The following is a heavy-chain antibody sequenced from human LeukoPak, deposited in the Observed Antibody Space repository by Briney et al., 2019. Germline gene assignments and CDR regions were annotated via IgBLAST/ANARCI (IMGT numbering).Heavy chain of an antibody. CDR2: IYYSGST. CDR3: ARVANLADTAMVWGGTYFDY. CDR1: GGSISSGGYY. V-gene: IGHV4-31*03. J-gene: IGHJ4*02. Sequence: PSETLSLTCTVSGGSISSGGYYWSWIRQHPGKGLEWIGYIYYSGSTYYNPSLKSRVTISVDTSKNRFSLKLSSVTAADTAVYYCARVANLADTAMVWGGTYFDYWGQGTLVTVSS. D-gene: IGHD5-18*01.